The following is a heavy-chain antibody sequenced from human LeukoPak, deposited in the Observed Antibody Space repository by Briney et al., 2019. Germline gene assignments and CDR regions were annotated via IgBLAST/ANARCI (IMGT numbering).Heavy chain of an antibody. D-gene: IGHD4-17*01. V-gene: IGHV3-21*01. CDR2: ISSSSSYI. Sequence: MAGGSLRLPCAASGFTFSSYSMNWVRQAPGKGLEWVSSISSSSSYIYYADSVKGRFTISRDNAKNSLYLQMNSLRAEDTAVYYCARDPTTVTFYYYYMDVWGKGTTVTVSS. CDR3: ARDPTTVTFYYYYMDV. J-gene: IGHJ6*03. CDR1: GFTFSSYS.